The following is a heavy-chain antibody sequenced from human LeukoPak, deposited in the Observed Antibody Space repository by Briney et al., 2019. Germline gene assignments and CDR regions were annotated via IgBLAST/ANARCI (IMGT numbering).Heavy chain of an antibody. CDR1: GGSFSGYY. J-gene: IGHJ5*02. Sequence: PSETLSLTCAVYGGSFSGYYWSWIRQPPGKGLEWIGEINHSGSTNYNPSLKSRVTISVDTSKNQFSLKLSSVTAADTAVYYCARGGVSYNWFDPWGQGTLVTVSS. CDR2: INHSGST. V-gene: IGHV4-34*01. CDR3: ARGGVSYNWFDP.